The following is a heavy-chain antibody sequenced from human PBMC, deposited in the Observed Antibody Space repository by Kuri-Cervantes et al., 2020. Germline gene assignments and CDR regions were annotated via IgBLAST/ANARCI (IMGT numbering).Heavy chain of an antibody. CDR3: AKDFGPEFFDY. Sequence: GESLKISCAASGFTFSSYAMSWVRQAPGKGLEWVSAISGSGGSTYYADSVKGRFTISRDNSKNTLYLQMNSLRGEDTAVYYCAKDFGPEFFDYWGQGTLVTVSS. CDR2: ISGSGGST. CDR1: GFTFSSYA. V-gene: IGHV3-23*01. D-gene: IGHD3-10*01. J-gene: IGHJ4*02.